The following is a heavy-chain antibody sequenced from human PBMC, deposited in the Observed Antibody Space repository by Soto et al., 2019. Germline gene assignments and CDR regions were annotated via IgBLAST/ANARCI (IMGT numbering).Heavy chain of an antibody. CDR3: ARYSSGWYSPGSSFDI. CDR2: ISAYNGNT. Sequence: QVQLVQSGAEVKKPGASVKVSCKASGYTFTSYGISWVRQAPGQGLEWMGWISAYNGNTNYVQKLQGRVTMTTDTSTSTAYMELRSLRSDDTAVYYCARYSSGWYSPGSSFDIWGQGTMVTVSS. CDR1: GYTFTSYG. V-gene: IGHV1-18*01. J-gene: IGHJ3*02. D-gene: IGHD6-19*01.